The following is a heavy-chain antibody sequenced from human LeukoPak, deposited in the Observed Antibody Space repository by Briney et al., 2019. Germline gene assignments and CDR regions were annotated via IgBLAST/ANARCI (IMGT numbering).Heavy chain of an antibody. Sequence: SETLSLTCAVYGGSFRGYYWSWIRQPPGKGLEWIGEINHSGSTNYNPSLKSRVTISVDTSKNQFSLKLSSVTAADTAVYYCARYSNETHFDYWGQGTLVTVSS. CDR2: INHSGST. CDR1: GGSFRGYY. V-gene: IGHV4-34*01. CDR3: ARYSNETHFDY. J-gene: IGHJ4*02. D-gene: IGHD4-11*01.